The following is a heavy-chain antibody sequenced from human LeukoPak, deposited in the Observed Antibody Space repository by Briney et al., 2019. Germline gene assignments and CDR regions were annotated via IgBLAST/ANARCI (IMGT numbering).Heavy chain of an antibody. CDR3: AKKGGNNGYYDSFDY. CDR2: VSAAGTNK. J-gene: IGHJ4*02. D-gene: IGHD3-22*01. V-gene: IGHV3-30-3*02. Sequence: GGSLRLSRAASGFTFSNYAMHWVRQAPGKGLEWVAVVSAAGTNKYYVDSVKGRFTISRDNSKNTLYLQMNSLTFEDTAVYFCAKKGGNNGYYDSFDYWGQGTLVTVSS. CDR1: GFTFSNYA.